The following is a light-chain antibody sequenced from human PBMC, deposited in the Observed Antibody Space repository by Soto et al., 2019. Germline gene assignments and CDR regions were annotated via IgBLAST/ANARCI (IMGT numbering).Light chain of an antibody. CDR3: CSYAGSNSLI. CDR1: NGDVGSYDL. V-gene: IGLV2-23*02. CDR2: EVN. Sequence: ALAQPASVSGSPGQSITISCTGTNGDVGSYDLVSWYQRYPGEAPKLIIYEVNKRPSGISNRFSGSKSGNTASLTISGLQAEDEAEYDCCSYAGSNSLIFGGGTKVTVL. J-gene: IGLJ2*01.